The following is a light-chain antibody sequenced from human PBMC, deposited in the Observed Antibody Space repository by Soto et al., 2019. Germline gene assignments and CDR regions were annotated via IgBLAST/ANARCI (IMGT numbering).Light chain of an antibody. J-gene: IGLJ3*02. CDR3: AAWDDSVGV. CDR1: TSNIGTHN. Sequence: QTVVTQPPSASGTLGQRVTISCSGSTSNIGTHNVNWYQQVPGTAPKVLIYGSHQRPSGVPDRFSGSKSGTSASLVISGLQSEDEAEYYCAAWDDSVGVFGGGTKLTVL. V-gene: IGLV1-44*01. CDR2: GSH.